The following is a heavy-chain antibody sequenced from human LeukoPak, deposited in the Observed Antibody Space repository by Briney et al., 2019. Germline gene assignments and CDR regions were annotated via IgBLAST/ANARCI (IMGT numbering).Heavy chain of an antibody. V-gene: IGHV1-69*13. CDR1: GYTFTSYG. CDR2: IIPIFGTA. D-gene: IGHD3-10*01. Sequence: GASVKVSCKASGYTFTSYGISWVRQAPGQGLEWMGGIIPIFGTANYAQKFQGRVTITADESTSTAYMELSSLRSEDTAVYYCARDPYEGEGYWGQEPLVTVS. CDR3: ARDPYEGEGY. J-gene: IGHJ4*02.